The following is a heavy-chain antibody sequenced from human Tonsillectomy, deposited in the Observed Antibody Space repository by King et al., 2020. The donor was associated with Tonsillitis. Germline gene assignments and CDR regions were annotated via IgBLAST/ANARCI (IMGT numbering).Heavy chain of an antibody. CDR2: INHSGST. J-gene: IGHJ4*02. D-gene: IGHD3-10*01. Sequence: VQLQQWGAGLLKPSETLSLTCAVYGGSFSGYYWSWIRQPPGKGPEWIGEINHSGSTNYNPSLKSRVTISVDTSKNQFSLKLSSVTAADTAVYYCAREIGFGELAMDYWGQGTLVTVSS. V-gene: IGHV4-34*01. CDR1: GGSFSGYY. CDR3: AREIGFGELAMDY.